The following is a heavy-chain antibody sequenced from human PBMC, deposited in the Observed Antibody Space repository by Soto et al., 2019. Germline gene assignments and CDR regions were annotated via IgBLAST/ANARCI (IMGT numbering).Heavy chain of an antibody. CDR1: GFSFRTSG. D-gene: IGHD2-15*01. Sequence: QVHLVESGGGVVQPGRSLTLSCAASGFSFRTSGMHWVRQAPGKGLEWVTGMWYDGHVEGYLDSVKGRFTISRDNSNSLMSLQMSNLRVDDTAVYYCARGLPKVAGGAFDIWGHATMVTVSS. CDR2: MWYDGHVE. V-gene: IGHV3-33*01. J-gene: IGHJ3*02. CDR3: ARGLPKVAGGAFDI.